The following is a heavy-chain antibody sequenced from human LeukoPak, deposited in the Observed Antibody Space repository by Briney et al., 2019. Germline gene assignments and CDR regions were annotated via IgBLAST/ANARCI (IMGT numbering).Heavy chain of an antibody. D-gene: IGHD2-2*02. CDR3: ATSYCSSTSCYTNFQH. CDR2: IYPGDSDT. CDR1: GYSFTSYW. Sequence: GESLKISCKGSGYSFTSYWIGWVRQMPGKGLEWMGIIYPGDSDTRYSPSFQGQVTIPADTSISTAYLQWSSLKASDTAMYYCATSYCSSTSCYTNFQHWGQGTLVTVSS. J-gene: IGHJ1*01. V-gene: IGHV5-51*01.